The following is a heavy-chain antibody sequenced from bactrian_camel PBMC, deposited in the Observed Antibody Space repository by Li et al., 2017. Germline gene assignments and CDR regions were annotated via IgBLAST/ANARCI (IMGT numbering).Heavy chain of an antibody. CDR2: ITSDGRNT. J-gene: IGHJ4*01. Sequence: HVQLVESVGGTVQAGGSLRLSCAASQYTYSSNCVGWFRQAPGKGLEWVSSITSDGRNTYYADSVKGRFTMSRDNAKNTLYLQMNSLKTEDTATYYCTAIPVPPYWGQGTQVTVS. V-gene: IGHV3S6*01. CDR1: QYTYSSNC. CDR3: TAIPVPPY.